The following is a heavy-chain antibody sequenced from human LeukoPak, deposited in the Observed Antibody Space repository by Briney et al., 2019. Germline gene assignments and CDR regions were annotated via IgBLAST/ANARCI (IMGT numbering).Heavy chain of an antibody. V-gene: IGHV4-30-4*01. J-gene: IGHJ4*02. CDR2: IYYSGST. CDR3: ARLMLPTQYLTN. D-gene: IGHD1-1*01. Sequence: PSETLSLTCTVSGGSISSGDYYWSWIRQPPGKGLEWIGYIYYSGSTYYNPSLKSRVTISVDTSKNQFSLKLSSVTAADTAVYYCARLMLPTQYLTNWGQGTLVTVSS. CDR1: GGSISSGDYY.